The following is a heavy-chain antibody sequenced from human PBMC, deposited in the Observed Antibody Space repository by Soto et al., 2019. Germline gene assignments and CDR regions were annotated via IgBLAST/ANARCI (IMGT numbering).Heavy chain of an antibody. CDR3: ARARVHYYYGSGSPRWFDP. V-gene: IGHV1-2*04. D-gene: IGHD3-10*01. J-gene: IGHJ5*02. CDR1: GYTFTGYY. Sequence: ASVKVSCKASGYTFTGYYMHWVRQAPGQGLEWMGWINPNSGGTNYAQKFEGWVTMTRDTSISTAYMELSSLRSEDTAVYYCARARVHYYYGSGSPRWFDPWGQGTLVTVSS. CDR2: INPNSGGT.